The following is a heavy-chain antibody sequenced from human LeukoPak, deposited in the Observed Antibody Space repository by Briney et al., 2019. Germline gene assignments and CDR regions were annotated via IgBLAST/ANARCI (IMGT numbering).Heavy chain of an antibody. J-gene: IGHJ4*02. CDR1: GGSISSYY. D-gene: IGHD5-24*01. CDR3: AGGGRDGYTLYPLDY. CDR2: IYYSGST. Sequence: SETLSLTCTVSGGSISSYYWSWIRQPPGKGLEWIGYIYYSGSTNYNPSLKSRVTISVDTSKNQLSLKLRSVTAADTAVYYCAGGGRDGYTLYPLDYWGQGTLVTVSS. V-gene: IGHV4-59*08.